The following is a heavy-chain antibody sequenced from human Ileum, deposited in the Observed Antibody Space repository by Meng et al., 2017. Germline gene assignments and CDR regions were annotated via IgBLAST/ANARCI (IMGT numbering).Heavy chain of an antibody. CDR3: GSPAGSGWYYFDY. Sequence: SETLSLTCTGSGGSISSNIYSWGWIRQPPGKGLEWIGSVYYSGNTYYNPSLKSRVTISVDTSKNQFSLKLSSVTAADTALYYCGSPAGSGWYYFDYWGQGELVTVTS. CDR2: VYYSGNT. V-gene: IGHV4-39*07. J-gene: IGHJ4*02. D-gene: IGHD6-19*01. CDR1: GGSISSNIYS.